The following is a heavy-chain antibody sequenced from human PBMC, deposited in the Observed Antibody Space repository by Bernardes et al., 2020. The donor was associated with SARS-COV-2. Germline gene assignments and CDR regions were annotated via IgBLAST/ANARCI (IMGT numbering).Heavy chain of an antibody. CDR1: GFTLRNYG. J-gene: IGHJ4*02. V-gene: IGHV3-30*03. CDR3: ATNHNGLN. Sequence: GGSLRLSCAASGFTLRNYGMFWLRQAPGKGLEWVAFISSDGNYKNYADSVTGRLTVSRDNSKNTVYLQMNSLRVEDTAVYYCATNHNGLNWGQGTLVTVSS. CDR2: ISSDGNYK. D-gene: IGHD1-20*01.